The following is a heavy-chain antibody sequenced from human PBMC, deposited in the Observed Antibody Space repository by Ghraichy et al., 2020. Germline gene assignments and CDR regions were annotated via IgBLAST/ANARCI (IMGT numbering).Heavy chain of an antibody. J-gene: IGHJ4*02. V-gene: IGHV3-30*18. Sequence: GGSLRLSCAASGFTFSSYGMHWVRQAPGKGLEWVAVISYDGSNKYYADSVKGRFTISRDNSKNTLYLQMNSLRAEDTAVYYCAKVPMTTVTTVDYWGQGTLVTVSS. CDR1: GFTFSSYG. CDR2: ISYDGSNK. D-gene: IGHD4-17*01. CDR3: AKVPMTTVTTVDY.